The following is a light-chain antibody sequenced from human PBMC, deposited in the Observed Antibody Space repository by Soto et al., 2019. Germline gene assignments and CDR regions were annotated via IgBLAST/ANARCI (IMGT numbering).Light chain of an antibody. V-gene: IGKV1-33*01. CDR1: QDISKY. J-gene: IGKJ2*01. CDR2: DAS. Sequence: DIQMTQSPSSLSASVGDRVTISCQASQDISKYLNWYQQHPGKAPRLLIYDASSLDAGVPSRFSGSGSGTDFTFTIDSLQPEDIATYFCQQFDTLPSAFGQGTKLEIK. CDR3: QQFDTLPSA.